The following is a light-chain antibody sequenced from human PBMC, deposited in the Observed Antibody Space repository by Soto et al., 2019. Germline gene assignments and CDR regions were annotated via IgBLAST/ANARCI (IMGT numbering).Light chain of an antibody. V-gene: IGLV1-40*01. CDR2: ADT. CDR1: SSNIGAGYD. J-gene: IGLJ2*01. Sequence: QSVLTQPPSVSEAPGQTVTISCTGSSSNIGAGYDVHWYRQVAGTVPKVLIYADTNRPSGVPGRFSASKSGASASLTIAGLQAEDEADYYCQSFDSSLRGVLFGGGTQLTVL. CDR3: QSFDSSLRGVL.